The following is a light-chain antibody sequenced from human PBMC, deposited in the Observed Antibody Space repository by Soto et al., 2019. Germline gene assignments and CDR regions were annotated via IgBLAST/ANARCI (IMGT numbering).Light chain of an antibody. CDR1: QSVSSN. Sequence: EMVLTQSPGTLSLSPGERATLSCRASQSVSSNLAWYQQKPGQAPRLFIYGASTRATGIPARFSGSGSGTEFTLTISSLQSEDSAVYYCQQYNTWPAEITFGQGTRLEI. CDR2: GAS. CDR3: QQYNTWPAEIT. J-gene: IGKJ5*01. V-gene: IGKV3-15*01.